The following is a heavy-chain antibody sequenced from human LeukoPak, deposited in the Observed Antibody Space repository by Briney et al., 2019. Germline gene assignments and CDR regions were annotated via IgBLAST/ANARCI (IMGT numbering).Heavy chain of an antibody. V-gene: IGHV5-51*01. D-gene: IGHD6-19*01. J-gene: IGHJ4*02. CDR2: IYPGDSDT. CDR3: ARASIAVAGDIDY. CDR1: GYRFTSYW. Sequence: GESLQISCKGSGYRFTSYWIGWVRQMPGKGLEWMGIIYPGDSDTRYSPSFQGQVTISADKSISTAYLQWSSLKASDTAMYYCARASIAVAGDIDYWGQGTLVTVSS.